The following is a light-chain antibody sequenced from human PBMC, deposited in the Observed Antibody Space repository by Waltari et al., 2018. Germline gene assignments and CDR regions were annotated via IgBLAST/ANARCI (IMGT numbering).Light chain of an antibody. Sequence: QSVLTQPPSVSAAPGQTVTISCSGTSSNIGSSFVSWYQQFPGTAPKLLIHDNDARPSGIPDRFSGSKSGTSATLGITGLQTGDEADYYCGTWDTSLNTWVFGGGTKLTVL. CDR2: DND. CDR1: SSNIGSSF. J-gene: IGLJ3*02. CDR3: GTWDTSLNTWV. V-gene: IGLV1-51*01.